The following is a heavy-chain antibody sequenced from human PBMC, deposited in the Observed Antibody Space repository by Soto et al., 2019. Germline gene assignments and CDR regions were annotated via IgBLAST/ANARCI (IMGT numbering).Heavy chain of an antibody. CDR3: VRDEAHYDILTGSSLGRAFDI. Sequence: QVQLQESGPSLVKPSGTLSLTCVITNASISSSNWWSWVRQAPGKGLEWIGEIYHTGRTNYAPSLKSRVTMSIDKSNNRFSLGLTSLTAADTAVYYCVRDEAHYDILTGSSLGRAFDIWGQGTMVTVSS. J-gene: IGHJ3*02. CDR1: NASISSSNW. D-gene: IGHD3-9*01. CDR2: IYHTGRT. V-gene: IGHV4-4*02.